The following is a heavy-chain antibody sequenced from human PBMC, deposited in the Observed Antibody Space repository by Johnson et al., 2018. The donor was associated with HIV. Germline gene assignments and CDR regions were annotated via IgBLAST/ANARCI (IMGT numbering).Heavy chain of an antibody. V-gene: IGHV3-7*01. Sequence: VQLVESGGGLVQPGGSLRLSCAASGFTFSSYWMSWVRQAPGKGLEWVANIKQDGSEKYYVDSVKGRFTISRDNAKNSLYLQMNSLRAEDPAVYYCARDLKYYYDSSGYSTGAFDIWGQGTMVTVSS. CDR1: GFTFSSYW. J-gene: IGHJ3*02. D-gene: IGHD3-22*01. CDR2: IKQDGSEK. CDR3: ARDLKYYYDSSGYSTGAFDI.